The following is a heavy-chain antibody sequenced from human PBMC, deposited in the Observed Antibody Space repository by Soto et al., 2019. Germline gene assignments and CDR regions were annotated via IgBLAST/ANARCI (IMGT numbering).Heavy chain of an antibody. J-gene: IGHJ4*02. D-gene: IGHD6-19*01. CDR1: GYTFTSSD. CDR2: MNPNNGNT. CDR3: ATSGSGWYLY. Sequence: QVQLVQSGAEVKKPGASVKVSCKASGYTFTSSDINWVRQATGQGLEWMGWMNPNNGNTGYAQEFQGRVTMTRATSITPAYMELSSLTSDDTAIYYCATSGSGWYLYWGQGTLVTVSS. V-gene: IGHV1-8*01.